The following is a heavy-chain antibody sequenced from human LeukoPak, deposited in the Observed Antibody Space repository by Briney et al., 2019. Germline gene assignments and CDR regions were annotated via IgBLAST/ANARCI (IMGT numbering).Heavy chain of an antibody. D-gene: IGHD1/OR15-1a*01. CDR2: IKQDGSEK. CDR3: VRWNNDWEFDY. J-gene: IGHJ4*02. V-gene: IGHV3-7*05. Sequence: GGSLRLSCAASGFTFSSYWMSWVRQAPGKGLEWVANIKQDGSEKYYVDSVKGRFTISRDNAKNSLYLEMNSLRAEDTAVYYCVRWNNDWEFDYWGQGTLVTVSA. CDR1: GFTFSSYW.